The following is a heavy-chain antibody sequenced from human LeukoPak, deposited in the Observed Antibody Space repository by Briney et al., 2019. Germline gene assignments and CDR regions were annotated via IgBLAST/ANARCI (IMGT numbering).Heavy chain of an antibody. CDR2: INGSSSDT. CDR3: ARRGTTYCTVDSCHPNWFDP. V-gene: IGHV3-11*03. CDR1: GFTFSDYD. Sequence: GGSLRLSCAASGFTFSDYDMTWLRQAPGRGLECISYINGSSSDTKYADSVKGRFTISRDNAKNSVYLLMNSLRAEDTAVYYCARRGTTYCTVDSCHPNWFDPWGQGTLVTVSS. J-gene: IGHJ5*02. D-gene: IGHD2-15*01.